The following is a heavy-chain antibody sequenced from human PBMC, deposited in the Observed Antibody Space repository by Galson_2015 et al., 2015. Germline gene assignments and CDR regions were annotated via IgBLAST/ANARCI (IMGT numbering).Heavy chain of an antibody. Sequence: SLRLSCAASGFTFSIYWMSWVRQAPGKGLEWVGNIKQDGSEKYYMDSVKGRFTISRDNAKKSLYLQLNSLRAEDTAVYYCASWNYGFDQWGQGTLVTASS. V-gene: IGHV3-7*03. J-gene: IGHJ4*02. CDR2: IKQDGSEK. CDR1: GFTFSIYW. D-gene: IGHD1-7*01. CDR3: ASWNYGFDQ.